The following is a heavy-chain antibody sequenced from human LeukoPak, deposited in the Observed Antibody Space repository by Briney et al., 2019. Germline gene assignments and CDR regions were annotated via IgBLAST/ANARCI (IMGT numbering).Heavy chain of an antibody. Sequence: GGSLRLSCAASGFTFSSYGMHWVRQAPGKGLEWVAVISYDGSNKYYADSVKGRFTISRDNSKNTLYLQMNSLRAEDTAVYYCAKERTYYYDSSGYSFDYWGQGTLVTVSS. D-gene: IGHD3-22*01. CDR3: AKERTYYYDSSGYSFDY. CDR1: GFTFSSYG. V-gene: IGHV3-30*18. J-gene: IGHJ4*02. CDR2: ISYDGSNK.